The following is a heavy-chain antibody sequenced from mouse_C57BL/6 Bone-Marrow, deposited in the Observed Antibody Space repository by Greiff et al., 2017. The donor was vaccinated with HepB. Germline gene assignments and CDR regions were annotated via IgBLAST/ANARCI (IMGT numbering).Heavy chain of an antibody. CDR3: TAIYYDYDGAMDY. CDR2: IDPENGDT. CDR1: GFNIKDDY. V-gene: IGHV14-4*01. J-gene: IGHJ4*01. D-gene: IGHD2-4*01. Sequence: EVQLQQSGAELVRPGASVKLSCTASGFNIKDDYMHWVKQRPEQGLEWIGWIDPENGDTEYASKFQGKATITADTSSNTAYLQLSSLTSEDTAVYYCTAIYYDYDGAMDYWGQGTSVTVSS.